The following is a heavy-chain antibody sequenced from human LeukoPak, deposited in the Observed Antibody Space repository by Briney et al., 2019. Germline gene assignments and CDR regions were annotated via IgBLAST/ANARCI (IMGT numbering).Heavy chain of an antibody. CDR3: ARINVRQWLAYYFDY. V-gene: IGHV3-7*01. CDR1: GFTFSSYW. CDR2: IKQDGSEK. J-gene: IGHJ4*02. D-gene: IGHD6-19*01. Sequence: GGSLRLSCAASGFTFSSYWMSCVRQPPGKGLEWVANIKQDGSEKYYVDSVKGRFTISRDNAKNSLYLQMNSLRAEDTAVYYCARINVRQWLAYYFDYWGQGTLVTVSS.